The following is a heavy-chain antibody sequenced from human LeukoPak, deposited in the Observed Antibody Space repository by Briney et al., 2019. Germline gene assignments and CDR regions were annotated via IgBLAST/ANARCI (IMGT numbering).Heavy chain of an antibody. D-gene: IGHD3-3*01. Sequence: PSETLSLTCTVSGGSISSSSYYWGWIRQPPGKGLEWIGSIYYSGSTYYNPSLKSRVTISVDTSKNQFSLKLSSVTAADTAVYYCARDDFWSGYAPDYWGQGTLVTVSS. CDR1: GGSISSSSYY. CDR3: ARDDFWSGYAPDY. CDR2: IYYSGST. J-gene: IGHJ4*02. V-gene: IGHV4-39*02.